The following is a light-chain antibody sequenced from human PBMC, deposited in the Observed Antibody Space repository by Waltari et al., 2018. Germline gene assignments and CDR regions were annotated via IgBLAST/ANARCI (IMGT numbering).Light chain of an antibody. CDR2: AVT. CDR3: CSYAGSTTSSVV. J-gene: IGLJ1*01. V-gene: IGLV2-23*02. Sequence: QSALTQPASVSGSPGQSITISCTGSSSDVGGYRLASWYQQHPGKAPKLMIYAVTKRPSGVSHRFSGSKSGNTASLTISGLQTEDEADYYCCSYAGSTTSSVVFGTGTKVIVL. CDR1: SSDVGGYRL.